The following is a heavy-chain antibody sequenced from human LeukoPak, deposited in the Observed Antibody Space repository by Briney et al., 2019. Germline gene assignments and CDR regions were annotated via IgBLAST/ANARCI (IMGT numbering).Heavy chain of an antibody. CDR3: ARGTLAAAGSHPFDY. CDR1: GGSFSGYY. CDR2: INHRGST. Sequence: SETLSLTCAVYGGSFSGYYWSWIRQPPGKGLEWIGEINHRGSTNYNPSLKSRVTISVDTSKNQFSLKLSSVTAADTAVYYCARGTLAAAGSHPFDYWGQGTLVTVSS. D-gene: IGHD6-13*01. V-gene: IGHV4-34*01. J-gene: IGHJ4*02.